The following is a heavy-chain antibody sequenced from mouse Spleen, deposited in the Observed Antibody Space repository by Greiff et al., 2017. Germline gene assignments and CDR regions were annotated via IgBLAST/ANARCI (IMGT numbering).Heavy chain of an antibody. Sequence: VKLQESGTELVKPGASVKLSCKASGYTFTSYWMHWVKQRPGQGLEWIGNINPSNGGTNYNEKFKSKATLTVDKSSSTAYMQLSSLTSEDSAVYYCAREGRDEEAWFAYWGQGTLVTVSA. CDR1: GYTFTSYW. J-gene: IGHJ3*01. D-gene: IGHD3-3*01. CDR3: AREGRDEEAWFAY. V-gene: IGHV1-53*01. CDR2: INPSNGGT.